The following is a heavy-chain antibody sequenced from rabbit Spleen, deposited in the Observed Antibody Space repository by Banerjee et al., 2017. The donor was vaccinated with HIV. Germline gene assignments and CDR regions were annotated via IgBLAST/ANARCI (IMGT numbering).Heavy chain of an antibody. Sequence: QEQLEESGGDLVKPGASLTLTCNASGLDFTSRYWICWVRQAPGKGLEWIACIDVVKNGNTYYANWAKGRFTISKTSSTTVTLQMTGLTAADTATNFCARDAAGREDFNLWGPGTLVTVS. J-gene: IGHJ4*01. V-gene: IGHV1S45*01. CDR1: GLDFTSRYW. D-gene: IGHD4-2*01. CDR3: ARDAAGREDFNL. CDR2: IDVVKNGNT.